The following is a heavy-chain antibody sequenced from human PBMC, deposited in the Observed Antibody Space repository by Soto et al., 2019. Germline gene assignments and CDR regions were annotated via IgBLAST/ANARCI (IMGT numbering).Heavy chain of an antibody. Sequence: GGSLRLSCAASGFTFSDYYMSWIRQAPGKGLEWVSYISSSGSTIYYADSVKGRFTISRDNAKNSLYLQMNSLRAEDTAVYYCARKAPYYYGSGSYADYWGQGTLVTVSS. D-gene: IGHD3-10*01. CDR2: ISSSGSTI. J-gene: IGHJ4*02. CDR3: ARKAPYYYGSGSYADY. V-gene: IGHV3-11*01. CDR1: GFTFSDYY.